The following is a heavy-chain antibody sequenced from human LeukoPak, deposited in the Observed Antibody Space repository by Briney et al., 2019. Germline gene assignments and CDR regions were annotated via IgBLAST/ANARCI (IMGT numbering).Heavy chain of an antibody. D-gene: IGHD2-21*02. J-gene: IGHJ4*02. CDR1: GFTFSRYG. V-gene: IGHV3-23*01. Sequence: QTGGSLRLSCEASGFTFSRYGMSWVRQAPGKGLEWVSAIRGSGGSTYYADSVKGRFTISRDNAKNSLYLQMNSLRVDDTGIYYCARDQRGVTGIRDFDYWGQGTRVTVSS. CDR3: ARDQRGVTGIRDFDY. CDR2: IRGSGGST.